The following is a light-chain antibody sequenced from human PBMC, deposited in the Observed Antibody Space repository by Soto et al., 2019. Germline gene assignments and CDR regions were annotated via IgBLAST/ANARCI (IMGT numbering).Light chain of an antibody. Sequence: EIVLTQSPGTLSLSPGERGTLSCRASQSVSSNYLAWYQQKPGQAPRLLIYGASSRATGIPDRFSGSGSGTDFTLTISRLEPEDFVVYYCQQYGSSPFTFGPGTKVDIK. J-gene: IGKJ3*01. V-gene: IGKV3-20*01. CDR2: GAS. CDR1: QSVSSNY. CDR3: QQYGSSPFT.